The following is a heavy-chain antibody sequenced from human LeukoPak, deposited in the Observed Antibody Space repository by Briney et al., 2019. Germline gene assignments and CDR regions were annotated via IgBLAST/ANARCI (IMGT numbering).Heavy chain of an antibody. V-gene: IGHV1-8*01. CDR3: ARERIITMIVVVMSGMDV. CDR2: MNPNSGNT. D-gene: IGHD3-22*01. J-gene: IGHJ6*02. Sequence: VASVKVSCKASGYTFTSYDINWVRQATGQGLEWMGWMNPNSGNTGYAQKFQGRVTMTRDTSTSTVYMELSSLRSEDTAVYYCARERIITMIVVVMSGMDVWGQGTTVTVSS. CDR1: GYTFTSYD.